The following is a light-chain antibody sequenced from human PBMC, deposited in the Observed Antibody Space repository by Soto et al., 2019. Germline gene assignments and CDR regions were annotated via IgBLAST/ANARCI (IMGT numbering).Light chain of an antibody. V-gene: IGKV3-20*01. CDR3: QHYGCSPIT. CDR1: QSVSSN. CDR2: DAS. Sequence: EMVFTQSPGSVSLSPGEIAILSCRASQSVSSNLAWYQQKPGLAPTLLIFDASNRASGVPDRFTGGGSGTDFTLTIRRLEPEDFALYYCQHYGCSPITFGQGTRLEIK. J-gene: IGKJ5*01.